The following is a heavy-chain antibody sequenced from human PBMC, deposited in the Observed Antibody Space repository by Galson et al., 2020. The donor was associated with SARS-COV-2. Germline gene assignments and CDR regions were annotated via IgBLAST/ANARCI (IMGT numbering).Heavy chain of an antibody. CDR1: GFTFSSYG. Sequence: GGSLRLSCAASGFTFSSYGMHWVRQAPGKGLEWVAFIRYDGSNKYYADSVKGRFTISRDNSKNTLYLQMNSLRAEDTAVYYCAKEEGCSGGSCYYDWGQGTLVTVSS. CDR2: IRYDGSNK. V-gene: IGHV3-30*02. CDR3: AKEEGCSGGSCYYD. J-gene: IGHJ4*02. D-gene: IGHD2-15*01.